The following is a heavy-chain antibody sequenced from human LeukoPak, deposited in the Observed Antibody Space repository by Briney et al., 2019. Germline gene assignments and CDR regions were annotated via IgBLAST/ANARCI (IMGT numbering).Heavy chain of an antibody. CDR3: ARDMGYYDFWRGFDY. D-gene: IGHD3-3*01. CDR1: GFRFSSYA. V-gene: IGHV3-30*04. Sequence: GGSLRLSCAASGFRFSSYALHWVRQAPGKGLEWVTLISYDGSNKYYADSVKGRFTISRDNSKNTLYLQMNSLRVEDTAVYYCARDMGYYDFWRGFDYWGQGTPVTVSS. CDR2: ISYDGSNK. J-gene: IGHJ4*02.